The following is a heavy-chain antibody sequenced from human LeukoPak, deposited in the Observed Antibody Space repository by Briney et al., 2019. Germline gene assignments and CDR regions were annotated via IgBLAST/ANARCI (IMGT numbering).Heavy chain of an antibody. D-gene: IGHD3-10*01. J-gene: IGHJ6*02. Sequence: GSLRLSCAASGFQFSGFDLPSIRQAIGQRLEWVAASTAGDTFYPDSVRGRFTISRENAKNTLYLQMNSLRAGDTAVYYCARAVYGSGSPRCGLDVWGRGTTVTVSS. CDR3: ARAVYGSGSPRCGLDV. V-gene: IGHV3-13*01. CDR1: GFQFSGFD. CDR2: STAGDT.